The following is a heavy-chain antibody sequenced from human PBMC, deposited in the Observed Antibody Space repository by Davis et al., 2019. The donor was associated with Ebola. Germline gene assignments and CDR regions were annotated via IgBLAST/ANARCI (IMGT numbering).Heavy chain of an antibody. J-gene: IGHJ4*02. V-gene: IGHV3-7*01. CDR1: GFTFSSYW. D-gene: IGHD3-10*01. Sequence: GALKISCAASGFTFSSYWMSWVRQAPGKGLEWVANIKQDGSEKYYVDSVKGRFTISRDNAKNSLYLQMNSLRAEDTAVYYCGRDVGPNDYWGQGTLVTVSS. CDR2: IKQDGSEK. CDR3: GRDVGPNDY.